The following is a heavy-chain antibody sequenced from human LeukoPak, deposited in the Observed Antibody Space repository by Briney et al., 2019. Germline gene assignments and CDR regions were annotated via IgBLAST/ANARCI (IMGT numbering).Heavy chain of an antibody. CDR2: ISWNSGSI. CDR3: AKDSYGDYSYYFDY. Sequence: PGGSLRLSCAASGFTFDDYAMHWVRQAPGKGLEWVSGISWNSGSIGYADSVEGRFTISRDNAKNSLYLQMNSLRAEDTALYYCAKDSYGDYSYYFDYWGQGTLVTVSS. J-gene: IGHJ4*02. V-gene: IGHV3-9*01. D-gene: IGHD4-17*01. CDR1: GFTFDDYA.